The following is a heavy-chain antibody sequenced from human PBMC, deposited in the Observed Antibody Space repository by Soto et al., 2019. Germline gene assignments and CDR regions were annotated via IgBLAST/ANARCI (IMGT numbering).Heavy chain of an antibody. V-gene: IGHV1-3*01. CDR3: ARGLGLYYFDY. CDR2: IYGDNTYT. CDR1: GYIFSDYV. Sequence: ASVKVSCKASGYIFSDYVIHWVRQAPGQRPEWMGYIYGDNTYTKYSEKFQGRVTITRDTSASTAYMELSSLRSEDTAVYYCARGLGLYYFDYWGQGTLVTVSS. D-gene: IGHD1-26*01. J-gene: IGHJ4*02.